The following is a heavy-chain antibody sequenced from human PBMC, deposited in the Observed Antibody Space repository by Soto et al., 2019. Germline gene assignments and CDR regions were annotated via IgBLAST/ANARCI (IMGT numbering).Heavy chain of an antibody. CDR1: GFTFSSYG. D-gene: IGHD1-26*01. CDR2: IWYDGSNK. J-gene: IGHJ3*02. V-gene: IGHV3-33*01. Sequence: GGSLRLSCAASGFTFSSYGMHWVRQAPGKGLEWVAVIWYDGSNKYYADSVKGRFTISRDNSKNTLYLQMNSLRAEDTAVYYCARGRWYRTANDAFDIWGQGTMVTVSS. CDR3: ARGRWYRTANDAFDI.